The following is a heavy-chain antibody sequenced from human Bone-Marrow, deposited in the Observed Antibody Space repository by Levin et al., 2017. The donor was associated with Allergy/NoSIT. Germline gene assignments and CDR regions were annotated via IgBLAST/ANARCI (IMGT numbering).Heavy chain of an antibody. J-gene: IGHJ5*02. CDR1: GGSISSSNW. V-gene: IGHV4-4*02. CDR2: IYHSGST. CDR3: ARARYNWNFGWFDP. Sequence: SETLSLTCAVSGGSISSSNWWSWVRQPPGKGLEWIGEIYHSGSTNYNPSLKSRVTISVDKSKNQFSLKLSSVTAADTAVYYCARARYNWNFGWFDPWGQGTLVTVSS. D-gene: IGHD1-7*01.